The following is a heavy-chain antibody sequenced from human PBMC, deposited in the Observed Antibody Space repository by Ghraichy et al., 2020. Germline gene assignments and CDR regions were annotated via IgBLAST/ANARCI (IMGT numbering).Heavy chain of an antibody. CDR2: IYHSGNT. CDR1: GDSFTSFY. CDR3: ARHPVYNSAAFYLDS. V-gene: IGHV4-59*08. Sequence: SETLSLTCTVSGDSFTSFYWSWIRQPPGKGLEWIGYIYHSGNTKYNPSLRSRATLSADTSRNQVSLKLTSVTAADTAIYYCARHPVYNSAAFYLDSWGQGTLVTVYS. J-gene: IGHJ4*02. D-gene: IGHD2/OR15-2a*01.